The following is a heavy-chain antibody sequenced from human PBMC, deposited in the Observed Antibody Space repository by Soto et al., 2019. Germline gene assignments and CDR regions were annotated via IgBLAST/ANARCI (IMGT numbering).Heavy chain of an antibody. CDR1: GGSISSYY. Sequence: SETLSLTCTVSGGSISSYYWSWIRQPAGKGLEWIGRIYTSGSTNYNPSLKSRVTMSVDTSKNQFSLNPSSVTAVADAAVYYCARDRITLANDAFDIWGQGTMVTVSS. D-gene: IGHD3-10*01. CDR2: IYTSGST. V-gene: IGHV4-4*07. CDR3: ARDRITLANDAFDI. J-gene: IGHJ3*02.